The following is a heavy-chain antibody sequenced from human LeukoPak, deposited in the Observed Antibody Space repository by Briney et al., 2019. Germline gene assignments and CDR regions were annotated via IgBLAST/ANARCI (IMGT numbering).Heavy chain of an antibody. CDR3: AKGGKWDVTPFDY. CDR2: ISGGGGST. CDR1: GLTFTSYS. J-gene: IGHJ4*02. Sequence: GGSLRLSCAASGLTFTSYSMNWVRQAPGKGLEWVSTISGGGGSTYYADSVKGRFTISRDNSKNTLYLQVNSLRPEDTAVYYCAKGGKWDVTPFDYWGQGTLVTVSS. D-gene: IGHD1-26*01. V-gene: IGHV3-23*01.